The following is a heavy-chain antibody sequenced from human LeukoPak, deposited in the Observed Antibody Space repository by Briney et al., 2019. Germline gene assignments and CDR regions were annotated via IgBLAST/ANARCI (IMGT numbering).Heavy chain of an antibody. CDR1: GGSISSYY. CDR3: ARVGDTAMGSYYYYMDV. Sequence: SETLSLTCTVSGGSISSYYWSWIRQPPGKGLEWIGYIYYSGSTNYNPSLKSRVTISVDTSKNQFSLKLSSVTAGDTAVYYCARVGDTAMGSYYYYMDVWGKGTTVTISS. D-gene: IGHD5-18*01. V-gene: IGHV4-59*01. CDR2: IYYSGST. J-gene: IGHJ6*03.